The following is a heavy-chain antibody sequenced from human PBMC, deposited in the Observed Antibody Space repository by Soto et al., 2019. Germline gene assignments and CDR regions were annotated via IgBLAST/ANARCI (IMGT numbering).Heavy chain of an antibody. CDR3: ARINVDSYQLHYPMAV. CDR2: IFSDNER. CDR1: GFSLTTGKMG. Sequence: SGPTLVNPTETLTLTCTVSGFSLTTGKMGVSWIRQPPGKALEWLAHIFSDNERSYSTSLQGRLTISKDTSGSQVVLSMTNVEPVETATYYCARINVDSYQLHYPMAVWGQRTTVSVSS. D-gene: IGHD4-17*01. J-gene: IGHJ6*02. V-gene: IGHV2-26*01.